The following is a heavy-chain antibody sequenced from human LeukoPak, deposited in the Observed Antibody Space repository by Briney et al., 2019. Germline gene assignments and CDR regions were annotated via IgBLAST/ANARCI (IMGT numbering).Heavy chain of an antibody. Sequence: GGSLRLSCAASGFPFSSFSMNWVRQAPGKGLEWVSSISSSGDYKYYADSMRGRFTISRDNAKNSLSLQMNNLRAEDAAVYYCARDDYYFWGKGTLVTVSS. CDR3: ARDDYYF. D-gene: IGHD2-21*02. V-gene: IGHV3-21*01. J-gene: IGHJ4*02. CDR2: ISSSGDYK. CDR1: GFPFSSFS.